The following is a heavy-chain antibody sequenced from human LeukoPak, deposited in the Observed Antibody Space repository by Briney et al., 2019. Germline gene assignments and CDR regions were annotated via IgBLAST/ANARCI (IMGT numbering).Heavy chain of an antibody. J-gene: IGHJ4*02. CDR2: IYYSGST. D-gene: IGHD3-3*01. CDR1: GGSISSYY. CDR3: ARGNTYYDFWSGYYLDY. V-gene: IGHV4-59*01. Sequence: SETLSLTCTVSGGSISSYYWSWIRQPPGKGLEWIGYIYYSGSTNYNPSLKSRVTISVDTSKNQFSLKLSSVTAADTAVYYCARGNTYYDFWSGYYLDYWGQGTLVTASS.